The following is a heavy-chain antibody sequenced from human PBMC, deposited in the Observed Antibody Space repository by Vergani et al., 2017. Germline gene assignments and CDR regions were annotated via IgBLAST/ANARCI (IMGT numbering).Heavy chain of an antibody. V-gene: IGHV1-69*08. J-gene: IGHJ4*02. CDR1: GGTFSSYT. D-gene: IGHD3-10*01. Sequence: QVQLVQSGAEVKKPGSSVKVSCKASGGTFSSYTISWVRQAPGQGLEWMGRIIPILGIANYAQKFQGRVTITADKSTSTAYMELSSLRSEDTAVYYCARDKDSGGYLYYFDYWGQGTLVTVSS. CDR2: IIPILGIA. CDR3: ARDKDSGGYLYYFDY.